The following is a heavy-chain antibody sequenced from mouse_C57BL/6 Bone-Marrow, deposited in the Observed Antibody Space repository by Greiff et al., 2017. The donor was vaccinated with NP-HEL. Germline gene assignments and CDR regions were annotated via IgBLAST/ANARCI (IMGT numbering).Heavy chain of an antibody. V-gene: IGHV2-9-1*01. Sequence: VHLVESGPGLVAPSQSLSITCPVSGFSLTSYAISWVRQPPGKGLEWLGVIWTGGVTNYNSALKSRLSISKDNSKSQVFLKMNSLQTDDTARYYCARNYYGSSSLWFDVWGTGTTVTVSS. CDR3: ARNYYGSSSLWFDV. J-gene: IGHJ1*03. CDR1: GFSLTSYA. D-gene: IGHD1-1*01. CDR2: IWTGGVT.